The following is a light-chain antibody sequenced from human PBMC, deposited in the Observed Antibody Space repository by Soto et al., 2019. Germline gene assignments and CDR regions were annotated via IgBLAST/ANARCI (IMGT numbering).Light chain of an antibody. V-gene: IGKV1-8*01. CDR1: QGISSY. Sequence: AIRMTQSPSSFSASTGDRGTITCRASQGISSYLAWYQQKPGKAPKLLIYAAATLQRGAPSRFSASGSGTDFTLTISRLQSEDFATYYCQQYLSYPYTFGQGTKLEI. CDR3: QQYLSYPYT. J-gene: IGKJ2*01. CDR2: AAA.